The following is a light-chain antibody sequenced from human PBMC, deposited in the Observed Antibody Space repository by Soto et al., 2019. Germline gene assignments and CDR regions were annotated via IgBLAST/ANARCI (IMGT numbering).Light chain of an antibody. J-gene: IGKJ4*01. Sequence: DIQMTQSPSSLSASVGDRVTVTCRASQAIGHYLCWYQQKLGKAPKLLIYDASYLETGVPSRFSGSGSGTDFSFTISRLQPEDFATYYCQQHDSLPLTFGGGTKVDIK. CDR2: DAS. CDR1: QAIGHY. V-gene: IGKV1-33*01. CDR3: QQHDSLPLT.